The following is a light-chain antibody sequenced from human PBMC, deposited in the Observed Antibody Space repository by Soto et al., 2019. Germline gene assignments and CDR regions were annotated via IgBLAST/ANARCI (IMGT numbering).Light chain of an antibody. CDR1: SSDVGGYNY. V-gene: IGLV2-11*01. CDR2: DIS. CDR3: CSYAGSVV. J-gene: IGLJ2*01. Sequence: QSVLTQPRSVSGSPGQSVTISCTGTSSDVGGYNYVSWYQQHPGKAPKLMIYDISKRPSGVPDRFSGSKSGNTASLTISGIQAEDEADYYCCSYAGSVVFGGGTK.